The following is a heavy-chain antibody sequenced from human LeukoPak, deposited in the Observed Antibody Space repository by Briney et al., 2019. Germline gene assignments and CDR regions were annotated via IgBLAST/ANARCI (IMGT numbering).Heavy chain of an antibody. CDR1: GGSISSSSYY. CDR2: IHYSGST. CDR3: ARDIAVAGTSTY. J-gene: IGHJ4*02. V-gene: IGHV4-39*07. D-gene: IGHD6-19*01. Sequence: SETLSLTCTVSGGSISSSSYYWGWIRQPPGKGLEWIGSIHYSGSTYYNPSLKSRVTISVDTSKNQFSLKLSSVTAADTAVYYCARDIAVAGTSTYWGQGTLVSVSS.